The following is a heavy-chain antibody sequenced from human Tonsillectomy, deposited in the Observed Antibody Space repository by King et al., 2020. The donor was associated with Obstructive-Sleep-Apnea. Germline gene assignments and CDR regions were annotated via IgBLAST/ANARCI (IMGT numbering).Heavy chain of an antibody. CDR2: MYYTGRS. CDR1: GGSISYYY. CDR3: ARRPGNGAYYFHQ. V-gene: IGHV4-59*01. D-gene: IGHD1-26*01. Sequence: QLQESGPGLVKPSETLALTCSVSGGSISYYYWGWIRQSPGKGLEWIGYMYYTGRSNYNPSLKSRLTISVDTSKNQFSLKLSSVTAADTAVYYCARRPGNGAYYFHQWGQGTLVTVSS. J-gene: IGHJ4*02.